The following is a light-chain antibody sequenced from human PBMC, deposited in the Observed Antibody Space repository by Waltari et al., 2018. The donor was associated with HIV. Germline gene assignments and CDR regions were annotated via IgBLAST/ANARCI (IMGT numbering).Light chain of an antibody. V-gene: IGKV3-20*01. CDR1: QSVSSSY. J-gene: IGKJ5*01. CDR3: QQYGSSPPIP. CDR2: GAL. Sequence: EIVLTQSPGTLSLSPGERATLSCRASQSVSSSYLAWYQQKPSQAPRLLIYGALSRATGIPDRFSGSGSGTDFTLTISRLEPEDFAVYYCQQYGSSPPIPFGQGTRLEMK.